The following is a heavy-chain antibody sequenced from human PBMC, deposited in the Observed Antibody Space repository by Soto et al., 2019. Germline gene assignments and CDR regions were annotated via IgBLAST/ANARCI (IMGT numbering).Heavy chain of an antibody. D-gene: IGHD3-22*01. CDR2: IIPIFGTA. CDR1: GGTFSSYA. Sequence: SVKVSCKASGGTFSSYAISWVRQAPGQGLEWMGGIIPIFGTANYAQKFQGRVTITADKSTSTAYMELSSLRSEDTAVYYCARAYYYDSSGYYEAQGGFYGMDVWGQGTTVTVSS. J-gene: IGHJ6*02. CDR3: ARAYYYDSSGYYEAQGGFYGMDV. V-gene: IGHV1-69*06.